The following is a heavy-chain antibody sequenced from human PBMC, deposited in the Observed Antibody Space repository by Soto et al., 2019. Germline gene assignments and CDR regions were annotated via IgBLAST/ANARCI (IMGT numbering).Heavy chain of an antibody. Sequence: SVKVSCKASGFTFTSSAVQWVRQARGQRLEWIGWIVVGSGNTNYAQKFQERVTITRDMSTSTAHMELSSLRSEDTAVYYCARASSGYYSYFDYWGQGTLVTVSS. J-gene: IGHJ4*02. CDR3: ARASSGYYSYFDY. V-gene: IGHV1-58*01. D-gene: IGHD3-22*01. CDR1: GFTFTSSA. CDR2: IVVGSGNT.